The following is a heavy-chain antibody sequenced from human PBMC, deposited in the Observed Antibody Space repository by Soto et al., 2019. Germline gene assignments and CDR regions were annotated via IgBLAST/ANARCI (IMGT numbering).Heavy chain of an antibody. CDR2: SYYSGTT. D-gene: IGHD3-9*01. CDR3: TRRYHRNHNSFDP. CDR1: GASISVHSYY. V-gene: IGHV4-39*01. J-gene: IGHJ5*02. Sequence: PSETLSLTCTVSGASISVHSYYWTWIRQPPGKGLEWIGSSYYSGTTYFNPSLKSRATISVDTSKNQFSLRLTSVTAADTAIYYCTRRYHRNHNSFDPWGPGALVTASS.